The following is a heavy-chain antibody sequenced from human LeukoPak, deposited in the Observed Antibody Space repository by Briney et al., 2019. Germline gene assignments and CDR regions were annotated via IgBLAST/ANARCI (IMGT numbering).Heavy chain of an antibody. Sequence: VASVKVSCKASGGTFSSYAISWVRQAPGQGLEWMGGIIPIFDTANYAQKFQGRVTITADKSTSTAYMELSSLRSEDTAVYYCARGGKTGTTLPLDYWGQGTLVTVSS. J-gene: IGHJ4*02. CDR1: GGTFSSYA. D-gene: IGHD1-7*01. CDR3: ARGGKTGTTLPLDY. CDR2: IIPIFDTA. V-gene: IGHV1-69*06.